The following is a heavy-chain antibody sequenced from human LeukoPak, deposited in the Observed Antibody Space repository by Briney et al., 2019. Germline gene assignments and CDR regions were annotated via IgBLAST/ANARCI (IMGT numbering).Heavy chain of an antibody. CDR3: ARDFTVVTLDY. J-gene: IGHJ4*02. V-gene: IGHV1-2*06. Sequence: ASVKVSCKASGYTFTGYYMHWVRQAPGQGLEWMGRINPNSGGTNYAQKFQGRVTMTRDTSISTAYMELSRLRSEDTAVYYCARDFTVVTLDYWGQGTLVTVSS. CDR1: GYTFTGYY. CDR2: INPNSGGT. D-gene: IGHD4-23*01.